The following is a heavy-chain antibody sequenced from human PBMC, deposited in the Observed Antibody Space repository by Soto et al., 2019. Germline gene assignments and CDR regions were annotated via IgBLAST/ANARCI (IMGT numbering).Heavy chain of an antibody. D-gene: IGHD3-10*01. CDR1: GFTFSSYS. V-gene: IGHV3-21*01. Sequence: EVQLVESGGGLVKPGGSLRLPCPASGFTFSSYSMNWVRQAPGKGLEWVSSVSSSSSYIYNADSVKGRFTISRDNAKNSLHLQMNSLRAEDTAVYYCARDRGGDLKAFGIWCQGTMVTVSS. CDR3: ARDRGGDLKAFGI. CDR2: VSSSSSYI. J-gene: IGHJ3*02.